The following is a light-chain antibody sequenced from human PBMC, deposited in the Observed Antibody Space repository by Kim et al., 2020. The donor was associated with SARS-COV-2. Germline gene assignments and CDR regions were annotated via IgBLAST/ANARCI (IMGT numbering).Light chain of an antibody. Sequence: DVQVTQSPSSVSASVGDTVTVTCRASHDVASFLAWYQQKPGKAPKLLIYAASNLQSGVPSRFSGSGSGTDFTLTISSLQPEDFATYFCQQGKSFPYTFGQGTKLEI. V-gene: IGKV1-12*02. J-gene: IGKJ2*01. CDR3: QQGKSFPYT. CDR1: HDVASF. CDR2: AAS.